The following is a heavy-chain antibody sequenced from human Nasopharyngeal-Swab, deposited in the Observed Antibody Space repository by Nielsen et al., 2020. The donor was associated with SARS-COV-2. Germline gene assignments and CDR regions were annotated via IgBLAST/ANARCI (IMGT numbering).Heavy chain of an antibody. Sequence: GGSLRLSCKGSGYSFTSYWIAWVPQMPGKGLEWMGIIYTRDSDTRYSPSFQGQVTISADKSISTAYLQWSSLKASDTAMYYCVRPEGVATSFKYYFQYGMDVWGQGTMVTVPS. CDR2: IYTRDSDT. CDR1: GYSFTSYW. CDR3: VRPEGVATSFKYYFQYGMDV. J-gene: IGHJ6*02. V-gene: IGHV5-51*01. D-gene: IGHD5-12*01.